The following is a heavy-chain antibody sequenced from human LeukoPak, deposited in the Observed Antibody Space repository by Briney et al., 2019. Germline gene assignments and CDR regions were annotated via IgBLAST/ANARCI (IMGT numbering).Heavy chain of an antibody. CDR2: INPSGGST. D-gene: IGHD4-17*01. V-gene: IGHV1-46*01. CDR1: GYTFTSYY. J-gene: IGHJ4*02. Sequence: ASVKVPCKASGYTFTSYYMHWVRQAPGQGLEWMGIINPSGGSTSYAQKFQGRVTMTRDTSTSTVYMELSSLRSEDTAVYYCARKSMYATVTTLFDYWGQGTLVTVSS. CDR3: ARKSMYATVTTLFDY.